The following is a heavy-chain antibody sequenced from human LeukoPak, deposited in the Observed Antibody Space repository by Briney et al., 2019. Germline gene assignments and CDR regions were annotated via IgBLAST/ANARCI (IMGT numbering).Heavy chain of an antibody. V-gene: IGHV3-23*01. CDR3: AKETYYYDSSGYYYYFDS. D-gene: IGHD3-22*01. Sequence: PGGSPRLSCAASGFTFSTYAISWVRQAPGKGLEWVSAISDSGGNTYYADSVKGRFTIFRDNSKNTLFLQMNSLRADDTAVYYCAKETYYYDSSGYYYYFDSWGQGTLVTVSS. CDR1: GFTFSTYA. J-gene: IGHJ4*02. CDR2: ISDSGGNT.